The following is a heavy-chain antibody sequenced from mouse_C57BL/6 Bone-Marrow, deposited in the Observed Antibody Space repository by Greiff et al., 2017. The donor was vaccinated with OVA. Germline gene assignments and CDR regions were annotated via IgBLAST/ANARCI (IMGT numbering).Heavy chain of an antibody. CDR1: GFTFSSYA. CDR3: ARNYYGSSYFDY. D-gene: IGHD1-1*01. V-gene: IGHV5-4*03. Sequence: DVKLVESGGGLVKPGGSLKLSCAASGFTFSSYAMSWVRQTPEKRLEWVATISDGGSYTYYPDNVKGRFTISRDNAKNNLYLQMSHLKSEDTAMYYCARNYYGSSYFDYWGQGTTLTVSS. CDR2: ISDGGSYT. J-gene: IGHJ2*01.